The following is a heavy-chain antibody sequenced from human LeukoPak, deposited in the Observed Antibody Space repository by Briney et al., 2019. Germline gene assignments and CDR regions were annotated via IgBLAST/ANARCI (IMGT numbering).Heavy chain of an antibody. J-gene: IGHJ3*02. CDR3: AKGPIPCSSTSCPRSAFDI. CDR2: ISGSGGST. V-gene: IGHV3-23*01. Sequence: GGSLRLSCAASGFTFSSYAMSWVRQAPGKGLEWVSAISGSGGSTYYADSVKGRFTISRDNSKNTLYLQMNSLRAEDTAIYYCAKGPIPCSSTSCPRSAFDIWGQGTMVTVSS. CDR1: GFTFSSYA. D-gene: IGHD2-2*01.